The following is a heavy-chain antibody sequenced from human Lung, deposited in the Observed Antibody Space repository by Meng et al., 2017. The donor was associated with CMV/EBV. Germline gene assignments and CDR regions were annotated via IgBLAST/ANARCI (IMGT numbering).Heavy chain of an antibody. Sequence: SGXXLMXPTQTLTLTCTFSGFSLSPTGLRVNWIRQPPGKDLEWLARIDWRDDKLYNTSVKTRLTISKDTFKNQVVLTMTDMDHVDTATYSCAQTSDYYHVMDVXGQGXTVTVSS. CDR1: GFSLSPTGLR. CDR3: AQTSDYYHVMDV. J-gene: IGHJ6*02. CDR2: IDWRDDK. V-gene: IGHV2-70D*14.